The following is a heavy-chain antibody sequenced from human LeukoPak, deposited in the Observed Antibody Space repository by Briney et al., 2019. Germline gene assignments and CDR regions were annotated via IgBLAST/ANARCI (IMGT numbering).Heavy chain of an antibody. Sequence: GESLKISCKGSGYSFTSYWIGWVRQLPGKGLEWMGIIYPGDSDTRYSPSFRGQVTISADTYISPSYLQCSSLKASDTAMYYCARLDDFWSGYSNFDYWGQGTLVTVSS. CDR1: GYSFTSYW. CDR3: ARLDDFWSGYSNFDY. J-gene: IGHJ4*02. D-gene: IGHD3-3*01. CDR2: IYPGDSDT. V-gene: IGHV5-51*01.